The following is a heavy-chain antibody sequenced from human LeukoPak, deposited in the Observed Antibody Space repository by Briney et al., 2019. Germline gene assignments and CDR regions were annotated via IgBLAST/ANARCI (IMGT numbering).Heavy chain of an antibody. CDR2: INHSGST. D-gene: IGHD3-3*01. J-gene: IGHJ3*02. CDR3: ARVLGGTIFGVPRGDAFDI. V-gene: IGHV4-34*01. Sequence: SETLSLTCAVYGGSFSGYYWSWIRQPPGKGLEWIGEINHSGSTNYNPSLKSRVTISVDTSKNQFSLKLSSVTAADTAVYYCARVLGGTIFGVPRGDAFDIWGQGTMVTVSS. CDR1: GGSFSGYY.